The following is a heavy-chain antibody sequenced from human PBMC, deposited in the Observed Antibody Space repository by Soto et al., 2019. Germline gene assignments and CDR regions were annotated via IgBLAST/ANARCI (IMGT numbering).Heavy chain of an antibody. J-gene: IGHJ6*02. CDR2: ISYDGSKK. V-gene: IGHV3-30*18. D-gene: IGHD3-16*01. CDR3: AKDLGPVETSQYYFSLDV. CDR1: GFTFSTYG. Sequence: QVQVVESGGGVVQPGMSLRLSCAASGFTFSTYGMHWVRQAPGKGLEWVAVISYDGSKKYYEDSVKGRFTISRDNSKNKMYLQRSSMRGEDTAVYYWAKDLGPVETSQYYFSLDVWGQGTTVTVSS.